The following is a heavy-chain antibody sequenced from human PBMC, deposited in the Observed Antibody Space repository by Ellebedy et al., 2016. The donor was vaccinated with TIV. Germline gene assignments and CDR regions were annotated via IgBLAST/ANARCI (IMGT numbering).Heavy chain of an antibody. CDR3: ANNRYFNY. Sequence: MPSETLSLTCTVSGGSISSYYWSRIRQPPGKGLEWIGTIYYSGSTYYNPSLKSRVTISVDTSKNQFSLKLSSVTAADTAVYYCANNRYFNYWGQGTLVTVSS. J-gene: IGHJ4*02. CDR2: IYYSGST. V-gene: IGHV4-59*05. D-gene: IGHD1-14*01. CDR1: GGSISSYY.